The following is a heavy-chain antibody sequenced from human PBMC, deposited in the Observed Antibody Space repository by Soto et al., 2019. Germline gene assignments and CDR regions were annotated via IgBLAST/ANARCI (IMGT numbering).Heavy chain of an antibody. V-gene: IGHV4-34*01. CDR1: GGSFSGYY. Sequence: PSETLSLTCAVYGGSFSGYYWSWIRQPPGKGLEWIGEINHSGSTNYNPSLKSRVTISVDTSKNQFSLKLSSVTAADTAVYYCARGEHIVLMRYYYYYYMDVWGKGTTVTVSS. CDR3: ARGEHIVLMRYYYYYYMDV. D-gene: IGHD2-8*01. J-gene: IGHJ6*03. CDR2: INHSGST.